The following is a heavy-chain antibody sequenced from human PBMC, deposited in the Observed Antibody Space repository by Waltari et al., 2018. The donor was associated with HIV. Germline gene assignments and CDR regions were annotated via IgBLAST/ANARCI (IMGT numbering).Heavy chain of an antibody. J-gene: IGHJ4*02. CDR3: ATDFPVYSGSSY. V-gene: IGHV1-24*01. CDR2: FDPEDGET. Sequence: QVQLVQYGAEVKQPGASVKVSCKVSGSTLTELSMQRVQQAPGKGLEWMGGFDPEDGETIYAQKFQGRVTMTEDTSTDTAYMELSSLRSEDTAVYYCATDFPVYSGSSYWGQGTLVTVSS. D-gene: IGHD1-26*01. CDR1: GSTLTELS.